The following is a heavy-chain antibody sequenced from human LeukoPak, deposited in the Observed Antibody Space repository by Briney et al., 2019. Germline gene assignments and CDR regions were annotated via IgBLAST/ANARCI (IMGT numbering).Heavy chain of an antibody. J-gene: IGHJ3*02. CDR1: GGSFSGYY. Sequence: SETLSLTCAVYGGSFSGYYWSWIRQPPGKGLEWIGEINHSGSTNYNPFLKSRVTISVDTSKNQFSLKLSSVTAADTAVYYCAREHYSSTWYVHDGLDIWGQGTMVTVSS. D-gene: IGHD6-13*01. V-gene: IGHV4-34*01. CDR2: INHSGST. CDR3: AREHYSSTWYVHDGLDI.